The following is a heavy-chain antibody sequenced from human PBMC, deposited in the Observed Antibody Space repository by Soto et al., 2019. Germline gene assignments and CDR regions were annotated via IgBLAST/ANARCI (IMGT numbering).Heavy chain of an antibody. CDR3: AKVTKRAAAGRYEYYKYGMDV. J-gene: IGHJ6*02. CDR2: ISGSGGSS. CDR1: GFPFSSYA. Sequence: EVQLLESGGGFVQPGGSLRLSCAASGFPFSSYAMTWVRQAPGKGLEWVSVISGSGGSSYYAASVKGRFTISRDNSKNTLFLQMNGLRAEDTAVYYCAKVTKRAAAGRYEYYKYGMDVWGQGTTVTVSS. V-gene: IGHV3-23*01. D-gene: IGHD6-13*01.